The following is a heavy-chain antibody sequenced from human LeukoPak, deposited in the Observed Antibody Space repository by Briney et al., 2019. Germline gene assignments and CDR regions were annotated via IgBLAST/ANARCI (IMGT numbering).Heavy chain of an antibody. V-gene: IGHV1-46*01. J-gene: IGHJ3*02. CDR2: INPSGGST. Sequence: ASLKVSCKASGYTFTSYYMHCVRQAPGQGLEWIGIINPSGGSTSYAQKFQDRVTMTRDTSTSTVYMELSSLRSEDTAVYYCARVKPNYYDSSAYGTFDIWGQGTMVTVSS. CDR1: GYTFTSYY. D-gene: IGHD3-22*01. CDR3: ARVKPNYYDSSAYGTFDI.